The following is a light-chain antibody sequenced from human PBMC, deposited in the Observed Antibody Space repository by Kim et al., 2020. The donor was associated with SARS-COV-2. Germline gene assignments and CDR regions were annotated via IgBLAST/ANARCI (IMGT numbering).Light chain of an antibody. J-gene: IGKJ1*01. Sequence: AAVGDRGTITCRASQDIHHHLAWFQQKPGKAPKSLIFATSTLRTGVPSRFSGSRSGTDFTLTISTLQPEDSATYYCQQYRFYAPTFGQGTKVDIK. CDR2: ATS. CDR1: QDIHHH. CDR3: QQYRFYAPT. V-gene: IGKV1-16*01.